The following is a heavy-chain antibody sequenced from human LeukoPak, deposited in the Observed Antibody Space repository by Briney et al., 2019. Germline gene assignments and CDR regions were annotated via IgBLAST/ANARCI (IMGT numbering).Heavy chain of an antibody. CDR1: GGSISSGGYY. J-gene: IGHJ4*02. D-gene: IGHD3-9*01. CDR3: VRDGDILTGYNDY. V-gene: IGHV4-31*03. CDR2: IYYSGST. Sequence: SQTLSLTCTVSGGSISSGGYYWSWIRQHPGKGLEWIGYIYYSGSTYYNPSLKSRVTISVDTSKNQFSLKLSSVTAADTAVYFCVRDGDILTGYNDYWGQGTLVTVSS.